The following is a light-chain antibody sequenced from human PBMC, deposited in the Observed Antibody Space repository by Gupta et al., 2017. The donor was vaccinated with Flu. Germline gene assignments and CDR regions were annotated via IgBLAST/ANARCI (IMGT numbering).Light chain of an antibody. CDR1: NIGSKS. Sequence: SYVLTQPPSVSVAPGQTARITCGGNNIGSKSVHWYQQKPDQAPVLVVYDDSDRPSGIPDRFSGSNSGNTATLTHSRVEAGDESYYYCQAWDSSSDHLVFGGGTKLTVL. J-gene: IGLJ2*01. CDR3: QAWDSSSDHLV. V-gene: IGLV3-21*02. CDR2: DDS.